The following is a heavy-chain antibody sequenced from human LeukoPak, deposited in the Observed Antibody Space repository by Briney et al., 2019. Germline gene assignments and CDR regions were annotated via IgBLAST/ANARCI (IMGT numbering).Heavy chain of an antibody. D-gene: IGHD5-18*01. CDR3: ARGLAMYYYYYMDV. CDR1: GYTFTGYY. CDR2: INPNSGGT. Sequence: GASVKVSCKASGYTFTGYYMHWVRQAPGQGLEWMGWINPNSGGTNYAQKFQGRVTMTRDTSISTAYMELSRLRSDDTAVYYCARGLAMYYYYYMDVWGKGTTVTISS. V-gene: IGHV1-2*02. J-gene: IGHJ6*03.